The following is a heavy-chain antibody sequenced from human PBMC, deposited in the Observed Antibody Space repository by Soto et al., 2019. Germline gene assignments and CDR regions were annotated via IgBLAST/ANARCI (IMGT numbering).Heavy chain of an antibody. CDR1: GGSFSGYY. J-gene: IGHJ4*02. V-gene: IGHV4-34*01. Sequence: SETLSLTCAVYGGSFSGYYWSWIRQPPGKGLEWIGEINHSGSTNYNPSLKSRVTISVDTSKNQFSLKLSSVTAADTAVYYCARFRSNSPYYYGSGSRYYFDYWGQGTLVTVSS. CDR2: INHSGST. D-gene: IGHD3-10*01. CDR3: ARFRSNSPYYYGSGSRYYFDY.